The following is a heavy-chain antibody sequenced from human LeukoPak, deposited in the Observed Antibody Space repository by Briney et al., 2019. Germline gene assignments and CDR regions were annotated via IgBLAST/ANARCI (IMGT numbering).Heavy chain of an antibody. V-gene: IGHV1-2*02. CDR1: GYTFTGYY. CDR2: IDANSGGT. D-gene: IGHD3-9*01. J-gene: IGHJ4*02. Sequence: ASVKVSCKPSGYTFTGYYMHWVRQAAGQGLEWMEWIDANSGGTNYAQKFQGRVTMTRDTSISTAYMELSRLTSDDTALYYCARSSRYDIWTGYPYWGQGTLVTVSP. CDR3: ARSSRYDIWTGYPY.